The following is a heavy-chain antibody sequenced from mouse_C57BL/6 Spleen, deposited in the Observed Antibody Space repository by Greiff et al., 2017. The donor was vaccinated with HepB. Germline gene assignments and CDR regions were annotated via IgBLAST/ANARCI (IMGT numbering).Heavy chain of an antibody. Sequence: EVKVVESGEGLVKPGGSLKLSCAASGFTFSSYAMSWVRQTPEKRLEWVAYISSGGDYIYYADTVKGRFTISRDNARNTLYLQMSSLKSEDTAMYYCTVQRGDYGSAHYFDYWGQGTTLTVSS. CDR3: TVQRGDYGSAHYFDY. V-gene: IGHV5-9-1*02. J-gene: IGHJ2*01. D-gene: IGHD1-1*01. CDR1: GFTFSSYA. CDR2: ISSGGDYI.